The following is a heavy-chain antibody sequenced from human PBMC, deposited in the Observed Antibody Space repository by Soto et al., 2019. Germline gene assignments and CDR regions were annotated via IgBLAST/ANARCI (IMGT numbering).Heavy chain of an antibody. CDR1: GFTFSNAW. Sequence: GGSLRLSCAASGFTFSNAWISWVRQAPGKGLEWVGRIKSKTDGGTTDYAAPGKGRFTISRDDSKNTLYLQMNSLKTEDTAVYYCPTDPRGYSYSYYYGMDVWGQGTTVTVSS. CDR3: PTDPRGYSYSYYYGMDV. V-gene: IGHV3-15*01. D-gene: IGHD5-18*01. CDR2: IKSKTDGGTT. J-gene: IGHJ6*02.